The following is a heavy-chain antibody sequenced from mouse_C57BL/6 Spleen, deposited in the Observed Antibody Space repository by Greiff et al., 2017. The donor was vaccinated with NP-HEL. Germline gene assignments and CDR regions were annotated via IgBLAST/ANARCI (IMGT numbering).Heavy chain of an antibody. V-gene: IGHV1-9*01. Sequence: VQLQQSGAELMKPGASVKLSCKATGYTFTGYWIEWVKQRPGHGLEWIGEILPGSGSTNYNEKFKGKATFTADTSSNTAYMQLSSLTTEDSAIYYCARTYYSNYRYYYAMDYWGQGTSVTVSS. J-gene: IGHJ4*01. CDR2: ILPGSGST. D-gene: IGHD2-5*01. CDR3: ARTYYSNYRYYYAMDY. CDR1: GYTFTGYW.